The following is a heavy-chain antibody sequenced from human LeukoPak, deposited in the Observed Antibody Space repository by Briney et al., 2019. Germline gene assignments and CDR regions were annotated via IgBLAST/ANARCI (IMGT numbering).Heavy chain of an antibody. V-gene: IGHV1-46*01. D-gene: IGHD5-12*01. Sequence: ASVKVSCKASGYTFTSYYMHWVRQAPGQGLEWMGIINPSGGSTSYAQKFQGRVTMTRGMSTSTVYMELSSLRSEDTAVYYCARDGYSGNDGLWGQGTLVTVSS. J-gene: IGHJ4*02. CDR1: GYTFTSYY. CDR3: ARDGYSGNDGL. CDR2: INPSGGST.